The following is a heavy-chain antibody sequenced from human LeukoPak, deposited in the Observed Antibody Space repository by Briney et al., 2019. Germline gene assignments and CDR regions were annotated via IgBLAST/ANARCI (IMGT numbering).Heavy chain of an antibody. CDR1: GFTFSNAW. D-gene: IGHD3-3*01. Sequence: GGSLRLSCAASGFTFSNAWMSWVRQAPGKGLEWVGRIKSKTDGGTTDYAAPVKGRFTISRDDSKNTLYLQMNSLKTEDTAVYYCTTELALEWSLADYWGQGTLVTASS. V-gene: IGHV3-15*01. CDR2: IKSKTDGGTT. CDR3: TTELALEWSLADY. J-gene: IGHJ4*02.